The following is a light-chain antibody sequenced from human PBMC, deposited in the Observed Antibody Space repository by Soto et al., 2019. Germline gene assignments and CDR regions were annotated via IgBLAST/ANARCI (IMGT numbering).Light chain of an antibody. CDR2: LNSDGSH. Sequence: QLVLTQSPSASASLGASVKLTCTLSSGHSSYAIAWHQQQPEKGPRYLMKLNSDGSHSKGDGIPDRLSGSSSGAERYLTISSLQSEDEADYYCQTWGTGNWVFGRGTQLTVL. CDR1: SGHSSYA. V-gene: IGLV4-69*01. J-gene: IGLJ3*02. CDR3: QTWGTGNWV.